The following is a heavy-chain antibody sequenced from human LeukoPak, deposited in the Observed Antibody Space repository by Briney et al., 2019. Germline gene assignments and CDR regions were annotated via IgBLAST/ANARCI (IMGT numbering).Heavy chain of an antibody. D-gene: IGHD2-15*01. CDR2: IYYSGST. J-gene: IGHJ6*02. V-gene: IGHV4-59*01. CDR3: ARGLLDEYYYYGMDV. Sequence: SETLSLTCTVSGGSISSYYWSWIRQPPGKGLEWIGYIYYSGSTNYNPSLKSRVTISVDTSKNQFSLKLSSVTAADTAVYYCARGLLDEYYYYGMDVWGQGTTVTASS. CDR1: GGSISSYY.